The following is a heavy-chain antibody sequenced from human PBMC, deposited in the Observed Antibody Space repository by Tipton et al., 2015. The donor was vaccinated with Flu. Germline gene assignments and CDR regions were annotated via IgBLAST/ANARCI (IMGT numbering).Heavy chain of an antibody. V-gene: IGHV4-39*07. Sequence: TLSLTCTVSGGSISSSSYYWGWIRQPPGMGLEWIGSIYYSGSTYYNPSLKSRVTISVDTSKNQFSLKLSSVTAADTAVYYCARDRGGDYFDYWGQGTLVTVSS. CDR1: GGSISSSSYY. CDR3: ARDRGGDYFDY. J-gene: IGHJ4*02. D-gene: IGHD3-10*01. CDR2: IYYSGST.